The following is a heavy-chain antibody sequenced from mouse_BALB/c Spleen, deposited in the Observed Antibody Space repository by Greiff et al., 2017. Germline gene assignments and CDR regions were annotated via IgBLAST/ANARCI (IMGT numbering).Heavy chain of an antibody. Sequence: VQLQQSGAELMKPGASVKISCKATGYTFSSYWIEWVKQRPGHGLEWIGEILPGSGSTNYNEKFKGKATFTADTSSNTAYMQLSSLTSEDSAVYYCARPPTYDYDAWFAYWGQGTLVTVSA. D-gene: IGHD2-4*01. CDR2: ILPGSGST. CDR1: GYTFSSYW. V-gene: IGHV1-9*01. J-gene: IGHJ3*01. CDR3: ARPPTYDYDAWFAY.